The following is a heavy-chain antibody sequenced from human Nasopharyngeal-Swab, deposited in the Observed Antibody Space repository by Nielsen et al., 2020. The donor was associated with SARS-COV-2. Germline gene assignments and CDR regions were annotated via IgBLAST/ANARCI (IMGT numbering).Heavy chain of an antibody. CDR3: ARGGLLELGFYWYFDL. Sequence: GESLKISCAASGFTFSSHAMHWVRQAPGKGLEWVAVISYDGSNKYYADSVKGRFTISRDNSKNTLYLQMNSLRTEDTAVYYCARGGLLELGFYWYFDLWGRGTLVTVSS. D-gene: IGHD2-21*02. CDR1: GFTFSSHA. J-gene: IGHJ2*01. CDR2: ISYDGSNK. V-gene: IGHV3-30-3*01.